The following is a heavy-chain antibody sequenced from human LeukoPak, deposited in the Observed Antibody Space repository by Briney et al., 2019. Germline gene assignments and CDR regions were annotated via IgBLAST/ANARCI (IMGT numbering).Heavy chain of an antibody. J-gene: IGHJ4*02. CDR3: ARDWVAARYYFDY. D-gene: IGHD6-6*01. Sequence: SESLSLTCAVSGGSISSDYWGWVRQRAGKGLEWSGRIYNSGSTNYNPSPKSRVTMSVDTSKNQFSLKLSSVTAADTAVYYCARDWVAARYYFDYWGQGTLVTVSS. CDR2: IYNSGST. V-gene: IGHV4-4*07. CDR1: GGSISSDY.